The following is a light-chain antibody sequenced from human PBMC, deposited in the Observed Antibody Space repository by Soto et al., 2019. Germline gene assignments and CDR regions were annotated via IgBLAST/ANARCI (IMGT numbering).Light chain of an antibody. CDR3: QQYGSSGT. J-gene: IGKJ1*01. CDR1: QSVSSN. Sequence: EIVMTQSPATLPVSPGERATLSCRASQSVSSNLAWYQQKPGQAPRLLIYSTSIRAAGIPDRFSVSGSGTDFTLTISRLEPEDFAVYYCQQYGSSGTFGQGTKVDIK. V-gene: IGKV3-20*01. CDR2: STS.